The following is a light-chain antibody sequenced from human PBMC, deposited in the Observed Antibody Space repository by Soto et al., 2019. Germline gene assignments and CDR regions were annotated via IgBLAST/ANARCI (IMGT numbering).Light chain of an antibody. Sequence: QSALTQPASVSGSPEQSITISCTGTSSDVGSYNLVSWYQQHPGKAPKLMISEVTKRPSGVSNRFSGSKSGNTASLTISGLQAEDESDYYCCSYAGSNTWVFGGGTKLTVL. CDR2: EVT. V-gene: IGLV2-23*02. CDR1: SSDVGSYNL. CDR3: CSYAGSNTWV. J-gene: IGLJ3*02.